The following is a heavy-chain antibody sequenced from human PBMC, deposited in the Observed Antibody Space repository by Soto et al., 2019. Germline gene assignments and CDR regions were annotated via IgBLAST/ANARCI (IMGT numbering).Heavy chain of an antibody. D-gene: IGHD2-2*01. J-gene: IGHJ4*02. CDR1: GFTFRIYV. CDR3: VKEICCSSTSFCDY. CDR2: INSDGSST. V-gene: IGHV3-64D*06. Sequence: GGSLRLSCSASGFTFRIYVMHWVRQAPGKGLEYVSTINSDGSSTNYADSVKGRFTISRDNSKNMVYLQMTSLRAEDTAVYYCVKEICCSSTSFCDYWGQGPLVTVSP.